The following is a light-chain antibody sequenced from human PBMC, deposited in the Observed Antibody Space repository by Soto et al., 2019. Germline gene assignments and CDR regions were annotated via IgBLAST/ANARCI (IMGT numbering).Light chain of an antibody. CDR3: QHYGYSLWT. CDR2: GVS. J-gene: IGKJ1*01. V-gene: IGKV3-20*01. CDR1: ESLTSSY. Sequence: IVWTQYQGTLSLSPGETSSRSCRSSESLTSSYLAWYQQRPGQAPSLLIYGVSSRATGIPDRFSGSGSGTDFTLTITRLEPEDFAVYYCQHYGYSLWTFGQGTKADIK.